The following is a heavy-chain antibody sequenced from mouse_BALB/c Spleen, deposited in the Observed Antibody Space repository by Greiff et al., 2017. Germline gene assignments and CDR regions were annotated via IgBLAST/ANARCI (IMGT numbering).Heavy chain of an antibody. CDR3: ARAYGSSFLFAY. CDR1: GDSITSGY. CDR2: ISYSGST. V-gene: IGHV3-8*02. J-gene: IGHJ3*01. Sequence: EVKLMESGPSLVKPSQTLSLTCSVTGDSITSGYWNWIRKFPGNKLEYMGYISYSGSTYYNPSLKSRISITRDTSKNQYYLQLNSVTTEDTATYYCARAYGSSFLFAYWGQGTLVTVSA. D-gene: IGHD1-1*01.